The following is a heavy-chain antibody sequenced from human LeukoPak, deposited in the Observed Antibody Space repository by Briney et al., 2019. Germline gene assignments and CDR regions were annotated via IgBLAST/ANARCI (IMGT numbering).Heavy chain of an antibody. CDR3: ASGGFWSGYYLYYFDY. J-gene: IGHJ4*02. Sequence: PSETLSLTCAVYGGSFSGYYWSWIRQPPGKGLEWIGEINHSGSTNYNPSLKSRVTISVDTSKNQFSLKLSSVTAADTAVYYCASGGFWSGYYLYYFDYWGQGTLVTVSS. CDR2: INHSGST. D-gene: IGHD3-3*01. CDR1: GGSFSGYY. V-gene: IGHV4-34*01.